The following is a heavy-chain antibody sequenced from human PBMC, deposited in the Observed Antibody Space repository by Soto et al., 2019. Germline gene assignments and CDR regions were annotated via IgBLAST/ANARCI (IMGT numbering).Heavy chain of an antibody. CDR2: IYYSGST. D-gene: IGHD3-16*02. V-gene: IGHV4-61*08. J-gene: IGHJ4*01. Sequence: PSETLSLTCTVSGGSVSSAGYYWSWIRQPPGKGLEWIGYIYYSGSTNYKPSLKSRVTISVDTSKNQFSLQLSSVTAADTAVYYCARAIHYVWGSYRYIYYFDYWGQGNLVTVSS. CDR1: GGSVSSAGYY. CDR3: ARAIHYVWGSYRYIYYFDY.